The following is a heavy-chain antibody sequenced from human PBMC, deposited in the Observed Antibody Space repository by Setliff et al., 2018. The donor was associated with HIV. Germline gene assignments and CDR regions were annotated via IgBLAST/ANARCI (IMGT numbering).Heavy chain of an antibody. Sequence: GESLKISCKALDYTFTTHWIGWVRQKPGEGLEWMGIIYPDDSNIRYNPSFQSHVTISADKSIATAYLQVNDLKTSDTATYYCARRDGRSMNAFEIWGPGTMVTVSS. V-gene: IGHV5-51*01. CDR1: DYTFTTHW. D-gene: IGHD6-13*01. CDR2: IYPDDSNI. J-gene: IGHJ3*02. CDR3: ARRDGRSMNAFEI.